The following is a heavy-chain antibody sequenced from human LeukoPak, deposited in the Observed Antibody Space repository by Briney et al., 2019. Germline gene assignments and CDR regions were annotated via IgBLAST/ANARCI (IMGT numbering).Heavy chain of an antibody. CDR3: ARGRRPVVVPAAPFDY. CDR1: GGSIINSNW. CDR2: IDHSGST. V-gene: IGHV4-4*02. J-gene: IGHJ4*02. Sequence: PSGTLSLTCAVSGGSIINSNWWSWVRQPPGKGLEWIGEIDHSGSTSYNPSLKSRVTMSVDRSQNQFSLRLSTVTAADTAVYYCARGRRPVVVPAAPFDYWGQGTLVTVSS. D-gene: IGHD2-2*01.